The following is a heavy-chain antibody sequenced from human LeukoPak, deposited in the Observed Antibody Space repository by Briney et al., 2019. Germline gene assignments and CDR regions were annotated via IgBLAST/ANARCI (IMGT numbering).Heavy chain of an antibody. Sequence: GGSLRLSCAASGFTFSSYAMSWVRQAPGKGLEWVSAISGSGGSTYYADSVKGRFTISRDNSKNTLYLQMNSLRTEDTALYYCAKDRLSFHFWSAYYFDYWGQGTLVTVSS. D-gene: IGHD3-3*02. CDR3: AKDRLSFHFWSAYYFDY. V-gene: IGHV3-23*01. J-gene: IGHJ4*02. CDR1: GFTFSSYA. CDR2: ISGSGGST.